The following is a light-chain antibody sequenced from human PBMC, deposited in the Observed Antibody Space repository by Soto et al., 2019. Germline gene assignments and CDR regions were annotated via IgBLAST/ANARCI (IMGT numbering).Light chain of an antibody. Sequence: QSALTQPPSVSGAPGQRVTISCTGSSSNIGAGYDVHWYQQLPGTAPKLLIYGNSNRPSGVPDRFSGSKSGTSASLAITGLQAEDEADYYCQSYDSSLSGHVFGNGTKVT. CDR1: SSNIGAGYD. J-gene: IGLJ1*01. CDR3: QSYDSSLSGHV. V-gene: IGLV1-40*01. CDR2: GNS.